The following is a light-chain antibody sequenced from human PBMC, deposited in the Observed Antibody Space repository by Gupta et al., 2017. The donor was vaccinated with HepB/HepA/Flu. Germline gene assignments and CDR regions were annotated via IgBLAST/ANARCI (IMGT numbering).Light chain of an antibody. V-gene: IGKV4-1*01. CDR2: WAS. Sequence: DIVMTQSPDSLAMSLGGRATINCKSSQTVLSDSNNRNLLGWFQQKPGQPPKLLMYWASTRASGVPDRFSGSGDGKDFTLTITSLQAEDVAVYYCQQGSSDPPMFTFGQGTKLEIK. J-gene: IGKJ2*01. CDR1: QTVLSDSNNRNL. CDR3: QQGSSDPPMFT.